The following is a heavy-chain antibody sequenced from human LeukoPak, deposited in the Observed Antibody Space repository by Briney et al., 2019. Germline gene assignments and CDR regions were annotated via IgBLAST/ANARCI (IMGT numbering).Heavy chain of an antibody. Sequence: ASVKVSCKASGYTFTSYDINWVRQATGQGLEWMGWMNPNSGNTGYAQKFQGRVTMTRNTSISTAYMELSSLRSEDTAVHYCARGRRYSSKNWFDPWGQGTLVTVSS. V-gene: IGHV1-8*01. J-gene: IGHJ5*02. CDR1: GYTFTSYD. CDR3: ARGRRYSSKNWFDP. CDR2: MNPNSGNT. D-gene: IGHD6-13*01.